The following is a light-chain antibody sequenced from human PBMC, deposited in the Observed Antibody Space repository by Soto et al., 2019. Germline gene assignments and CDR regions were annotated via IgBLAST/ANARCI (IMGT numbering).Light chain of an antibody. CDR2: GAS. J-gene: IGKJ1*01. V-gene: IGKV3-15*01. Sequence: EIVMTQSPATLSVSPGERATLSCRASQSVSSNLAWYQQKPGQAHRLLIYGASTRDTGIPARFSGSGSGTDFTLTISSLEPEDFAVYYCQQYDKWPPTFGQGTRWIS. CDR3: QQYDKWPPT. CDR1: QSVSSN.